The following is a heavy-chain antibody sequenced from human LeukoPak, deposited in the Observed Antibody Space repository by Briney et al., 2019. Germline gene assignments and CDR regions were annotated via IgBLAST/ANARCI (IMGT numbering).Heavy chain of an antibody. V-gene: IGHV3-9*01. Sequence: GGSLRLSCAASGFTFDDYAMHWVRHAPGKGPGWVSGISWNSGSIGYADSVKGRFTISRDNAKNSLYLQMNSLRAEDTALYYCAKDIGRYYYDSSGYYYPWGQGTLVTVSS. CDR2: ISWNSGSI. CDR3: AKDIGRYYYDSSGYYYP. CDR1: GFTFDDYA. D-gene: IGHD3-22*01. J-gene: IGHJ5*02.